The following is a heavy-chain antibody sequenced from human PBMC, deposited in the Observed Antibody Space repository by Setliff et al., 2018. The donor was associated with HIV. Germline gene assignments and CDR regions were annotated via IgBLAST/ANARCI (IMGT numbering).Heavy chain of an antibody. CDR2: INWSGGVM. CDR3: AREAYRLPWIDN. J-gene: IGHJ4*02. CDR1: GFSFSEYA. D-gene: IGHD1-1*01. V-gene: IGHV3-9*01. Sequence: GGSLRLSCVGSGFSFSEYALHWVRQVPGKGLEWVSGINWSGGVMGYADSTRGRFTISRDNVRKSLYLQMDSLTVDDTAVYYCAREAYRLPWIDNWGQGTLVTVSS.